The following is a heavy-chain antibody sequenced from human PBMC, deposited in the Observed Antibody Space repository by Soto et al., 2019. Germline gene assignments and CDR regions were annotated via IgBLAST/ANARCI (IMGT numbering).Heavy chain of an antibody. Sequence: PGGSLRLSCAASGFSFSSYWMHWVRQAPGKGLVWVSRINSDGSSTSYADSVKGRFTISRDNAKNTLYLQMNSLRAEDTAVYYCAKGDCSGGSCYSVSYYYGMDVWGQGTTVTVSS. V-gene: IGHV3-74*01. CDR1: GFSFSSYW. CDR2: INSDGSST. CDR3: AKGDCSGGSCYSVSYYYGMDV. D-gene: IGHD2-15*01. J-gene: IGHJ6*02.